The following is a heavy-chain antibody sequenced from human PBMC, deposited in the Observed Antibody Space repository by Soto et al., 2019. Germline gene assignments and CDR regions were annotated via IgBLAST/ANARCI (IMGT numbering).Heavy chain of an antibody. CDR2: INPNSGGT. D-gene: IGHD3-3*01. CDR3: ARDFGVVTLYGMDV. Sequence: PSVKVSCKASGYTFTGYYMHWVRQAPGQGLEWMGWINPNSGGTNYAQKFQGWVTMTRDTSISTAYMELSRLRSDDTAVYYCARDFGVVTLYGMDVWGQGTTVTVSS. V-gene: IGHV1-2*04. CDR1: GYTFTGYY. J-gene: IGHJ6*02.